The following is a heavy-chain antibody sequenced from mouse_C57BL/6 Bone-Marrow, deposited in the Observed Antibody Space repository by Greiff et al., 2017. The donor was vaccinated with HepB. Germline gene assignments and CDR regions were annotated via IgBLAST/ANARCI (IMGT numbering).Heavy chain of an antibody. D-gene: IGHD1-1*01. CDR1: GFNIKNTY. Sequence: VQLQQSVAELVRPGASVKLSCTASGFNIKNTYMHWVKQRPEQGLEWIGRIYPANGNTKYDQKFQGKATITADTSSNTAYLQLSSLTSEDSAIYYCASGGHYGAWLAYWGRGTLVTVSA. V-gene: IGHV14-3*01. CDR2: IYPANGNT. CDR3: ASGGHYGAWLAY. J-gene: IGHJ3*01.